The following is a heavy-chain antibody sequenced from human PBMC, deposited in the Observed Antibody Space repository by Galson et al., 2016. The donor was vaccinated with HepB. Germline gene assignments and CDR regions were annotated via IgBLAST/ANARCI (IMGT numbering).Heavy chain of an antibody. Sequence: SVKVCCKASGGTFRNYAISWVRQAPGQGLEWMGGIIPIYGTTNYAQKFQGRVTITADESTSTAYMDLSSLRFEDTALYYCARGGDSSGWYEVIFWGQGTLVTVSS. CDR3: ARGGDSSGWYEVIF. D-gene: IGHD6-19*01. CDR2: IIPIYGTT. J-gene: IGHJ4*02. V-gene: IGHV1-69*13. CDR1: GGTFRNYA.